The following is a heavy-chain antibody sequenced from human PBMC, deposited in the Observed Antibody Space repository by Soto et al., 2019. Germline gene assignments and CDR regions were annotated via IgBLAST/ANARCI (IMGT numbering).Heavy chain of an antibody. CDR1: GFTLSTYS. Sequence: GGSLRLSCAASGFTLSTYSMNWVRQAPGKGLEWVSYISSSSSTIYYADSVKGRFTISRDNAKNSLYLQMNSLRAEDTAVYYCARVEIYYYGSGSYLHYWGQGTLVTVSS. CDR3: ARVEIYYYGSGSYLHY. V-gene: IGHV3-48*01. D-gene: IGHD3-10*01. J-gene: IGHJ4*02. CDR2: ISSSSSTI.